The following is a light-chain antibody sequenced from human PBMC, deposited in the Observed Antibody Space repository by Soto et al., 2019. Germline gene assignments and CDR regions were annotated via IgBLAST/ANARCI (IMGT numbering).Light chain of an antibody. J-gene: IGKJ1*01. CDR3: QQYNSYGT. CDR1: QSISSW. CDR2: DAS. Sequence: DIHLTQSPSLLSASVGDRVTITCRASQSISSWLAWYQQKPGKAPKLLIYDASSLESGVPSRFSGSGSGTEFTLTISSLQPDDFATYYCQQYNSYGTFGQGTKVDIK. V-gene: IGKV1-5*01.